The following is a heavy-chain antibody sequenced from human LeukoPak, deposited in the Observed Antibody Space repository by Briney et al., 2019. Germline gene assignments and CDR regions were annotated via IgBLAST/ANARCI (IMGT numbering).Heavy chain of an antibody. J-gene: IGHJ3*02. Sequence: SETLSLTCAVYGGSFSGYYWSWIRQPPGKGLEWIGEINHSGSTNYNPSLKSRVTISVDTSKNQFSLKLSSVTAADTAVYYCAREGGYSYGWDAFDIWGQGTMVTVSS. CDR2: INHSGST. V-gene: IGHV4-34*01. CDR3: AREGGYSYGWDAFDI. CDR1: GGSFSGYY. D-gene: IGHD5-18*01.